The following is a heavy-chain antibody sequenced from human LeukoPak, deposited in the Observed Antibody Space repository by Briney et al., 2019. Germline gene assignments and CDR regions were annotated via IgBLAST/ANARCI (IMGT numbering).Heavy chain of an antibody. V-gene: IGHV3-74*01. CDR2: IASDGSST. Sequence: GSLRLSCAASGFTFSNYWMHWIRQAPGKGLVWVSRIASDGSSTTYADSVKGRFSISRDNAKNTLYLQMNSLRVEDTAVYYCARGRPHGNDYWGQGTLVTVSS. J-gene: IGHJ4*02. CDR1: GFTFSNYW. CDR3: ARGRPHGNDY. D-gene: IGHD4-23*01.